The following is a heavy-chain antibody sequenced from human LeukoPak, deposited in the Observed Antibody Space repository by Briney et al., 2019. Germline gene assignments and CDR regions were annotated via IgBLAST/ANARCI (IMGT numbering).Heavy chain of an antibody. CDR2: ISAYNGNT. CDR1: GYTFTSYG. V-gene: IGHV1-18*01. J-gene: IGHJ6*02. D-gene: IGHD6-19*01. Sequence: ASVKVSCKASGYTFTSYGISWLRQAPGQGLEWMGWISAYNGNTNYAQKLQGRVTMTTDTSTSTAYMELRSLRSDDTAVYYCARVGSGWYGYYYYGMDVWGQGTTVTVSS. CDR3: ARVGSGWYGYYYYGMDV.